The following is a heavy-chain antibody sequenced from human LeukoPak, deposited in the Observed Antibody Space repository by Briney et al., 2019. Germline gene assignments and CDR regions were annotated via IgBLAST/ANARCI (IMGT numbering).Heavy chain of an antibody. Sequence: GGSLRLSCAASGFTFSSNVMIWVRQAPGKGLEWVSSIPASGGSTYYADSVKGRFTISRDNSKNSLYLQMDSLRAEDTAVYYCAKESSGGWYFDYWGQGTLVTVSS. D-gene: IGHD6-19*01. CDR3: AKESSGGWYFDY. J-gene: IGHJ4*02. CDR1: GFTFSSNV. CDR2: IPASGGST. V-gene: IGHV3-23*01.